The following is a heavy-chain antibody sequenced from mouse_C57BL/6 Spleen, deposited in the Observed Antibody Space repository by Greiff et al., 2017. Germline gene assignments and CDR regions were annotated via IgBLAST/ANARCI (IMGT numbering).Heavy chain of an antibody. CDR2: INPNYGTT. J-gene: IGHJ4*01. CDR3: AREEDGNYLYAMGY. CDR1: GYSFTDYN. D-gene: IGHD2-1*01. Sequence: VQLQQSGPELVKPGASVKISCKASGYSFTDYNMNWVKQSNGKSLERIGVINPNYGTTSYNQKFKGKATLTVDQSSSTAYMQLNSLTSEDSAVYYCAREEDGNYLYAMGYWGQGTSVTVSS. V-gene: IGHV1-39*01.